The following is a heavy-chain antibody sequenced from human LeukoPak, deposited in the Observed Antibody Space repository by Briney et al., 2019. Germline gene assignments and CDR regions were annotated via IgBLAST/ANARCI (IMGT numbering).Heavy chain of an antibody. CDR2: INPNSGGT. CDR3: ARDQDEDYYGMDV. CDR1: GYTFTGYY. Sequence: ASVKVSCKASGYTFTGYYMHWVRQAPGQGLEWMGRINPNSGGTNYAQKFQGRVTKTRDTSISTAYMELSRLRSDDTAVYYCARDQDEDYYGMDVWGQGTTVTVSS. J-gene: IGHJ6*02. V-gene: IGHV1-2*06.